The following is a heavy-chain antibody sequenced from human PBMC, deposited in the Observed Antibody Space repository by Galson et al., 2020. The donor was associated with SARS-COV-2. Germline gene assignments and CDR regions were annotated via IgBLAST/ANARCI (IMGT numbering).Heavy chain of an antibody. CDR1: GFAVSRYG. J-gene: IGHJ4*02. CDR3: AKDQGNDYGDQLDY. V-gene: IGHV3-23*01. D-gene: IGHD4-17*01. Sequence: GGALRLSCVASGFAVSRYGMSWVREGPGKGLEWVSRINGAGGTTYYADSVRGRFSISRDNSKNTLYVRMNSLRAEDTAVYYCAKDQGNDYGDQLDYWGQGTLVTVSS. CDR2: INGAGGTT.